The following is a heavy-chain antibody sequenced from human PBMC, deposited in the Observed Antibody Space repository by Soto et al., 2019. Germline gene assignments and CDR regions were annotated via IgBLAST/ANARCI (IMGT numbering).Heavy chain of an antibody. J-gene: IGHJ4*02. CDR2: INPSGGST. CDR3: ASSLYIQLWFFDY. D-gene: IGHD5-18*01. CDR1: GYTFTSYY. V-gene: IGHV1-46*03. Sequence: ASVKVSCKASGYTFTSYYMHWVRQAPGQGLEWMGIINPSGGSTSYAQKFQGRVTMTRDMSTSTVYMELSSLRSEDTAVYYCASSLYIQLWFFDYWGQGTLVTVSS.